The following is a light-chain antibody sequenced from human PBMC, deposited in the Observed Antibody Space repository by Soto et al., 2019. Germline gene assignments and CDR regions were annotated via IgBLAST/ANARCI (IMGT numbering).Light chain of an antibody. CDR2: YSSDSDN. CDR1: SDINVANYN. J-gene: IGLJ2*01. V-gene: IGLV5-37*01. Sequence: LVLTHPASSSASPGESDRLTCTLPSDINVANYNIYWYKQKPGSRPSYLLSYSSDSDNGQGSGVPSRFSGAKDASANTWIRLISGLQSDDESAYYCVLWQKYAVIFGRGTKLTVL. CDR3: VLWQKYAVI.